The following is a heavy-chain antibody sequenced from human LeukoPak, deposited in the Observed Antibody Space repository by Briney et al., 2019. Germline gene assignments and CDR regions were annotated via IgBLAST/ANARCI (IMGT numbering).Heavy chain of an antibody. V-gene: IGHV3-7*01. CDR1: GFTFSSYW. D-gene: IGHD6-13*01. CDR3: ARDKQQPLYYYYYMDV. Sequence: GGSLRLSCAASGFTFSSYWMSWVRQAPGGGLEWVPNIKQDGSEKYYVDSVKGRFTISRDNAKNSLYLQMNSLRAEDTAVYYCARDKQQPLYYYYYMDVWGKGTTVTVSS. CDR2: IKQDGSEK. J-gene: IGHJ6*03.